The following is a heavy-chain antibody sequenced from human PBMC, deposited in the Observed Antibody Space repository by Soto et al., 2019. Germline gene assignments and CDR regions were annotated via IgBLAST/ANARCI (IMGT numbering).Heavy chain of an antibody. D-gene: IGHD6-19*01. CDR2: TYYRSRWYN. V-gene: IGHV6-1*01. J-gene: IGHJ4*02. CDR1: GDSVSSNSAA. Sequence: SQTRSLSCAIAGDSVSSNSAAWNWIRQSPSRGLEWLGRTYYRSRWYNDYAVSVKSRMTVNPDTSRNQFSLQLNSVTPEDTAVYYCARGGFSVAVANFDSWGQGTLVTVSS. CDR3: ARGGFSVAVANFDS.